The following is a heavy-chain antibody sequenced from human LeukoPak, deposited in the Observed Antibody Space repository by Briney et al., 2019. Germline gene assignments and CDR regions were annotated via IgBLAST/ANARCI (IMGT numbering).Heavy chain of an antibody. Sequence: SVKVSCKAYGGTFSSYAISWVRQAPGQGLEWMGGIIPIFGTANYAQKFQGRVTITADESTSTAYMELSSLRSEDTAVYYCARKLFEYYDILTGYYYFDYWGQGTLVTVSS. V-gene: IGHV1-69*13. CDR2: IIPIFGTA. D-gene: IGHD3-9*01. J-gene: IGHJ4*02. CDR3: ARKLFEYYDILTGYYYFDY. CDR1: GGTFSSYA.